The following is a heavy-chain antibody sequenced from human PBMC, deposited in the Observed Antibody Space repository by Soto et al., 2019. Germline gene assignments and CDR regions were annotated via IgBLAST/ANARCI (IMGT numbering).Heavy chain of an antibody. CDR1: GYTFTSYA. CDR2: INAGNGNT. D-gene: IGHD2-15*01. J-gene: IGHJ6*02. V-gene: IGHV1-3*05. Sequence: QVQLVQSGAEEKKPGASVKVSCKASGYTFTSYAMHWVRQAPGQRLEWMGWINAGNGNTKYSQKFQGRVTITRDTSASTAYMELRSLRSEATAVYYCAREECSGGSCYSYYGMDLWGQGTTVTVSS. CDR3: AREECSGGSCYSYYGMDL.